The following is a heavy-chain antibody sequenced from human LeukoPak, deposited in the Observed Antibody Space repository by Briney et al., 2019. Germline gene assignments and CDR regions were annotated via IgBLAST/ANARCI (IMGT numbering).Heavy chain of an antibody. CDR2: INHNGNVN. V-gene: IGHV3-7*03. CDR1: GFTFSSYW. J-gene: IGHJ6*02. Sequence: GGSLRLSCAASGFTFSSYWMNWARQAPGKGLEWVASINHNGNVNYYVDSVKGRFTISRDNAKNSLYLQMSNLRAEGTAVYFCARGGGLDVWGQGATVTVSS. CDR3: ARGGGLDV. D-gene: IGHD3-16*01.